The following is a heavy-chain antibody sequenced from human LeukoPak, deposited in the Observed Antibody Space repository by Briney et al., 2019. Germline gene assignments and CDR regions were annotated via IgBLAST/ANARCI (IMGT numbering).Heavy chain of an antibody. CDR2: IYYSGST. V-gene: IGHV4-61*01. D-gene: IGHD6-19*01. CDR1: GGSVSSGSYY. Sequence: PSETLSLTCTVSGGSVSSGSYYWSWIRQPPGKGLEWIGYIYYSGSTNYNPSLKSRVTISVDTSKNQFSLKLSSVTAADTAVYYCARGRSGSHWGQGTLVTVSS. J-gene: IGHJ4*02. CDR3: ARGRSGSH.